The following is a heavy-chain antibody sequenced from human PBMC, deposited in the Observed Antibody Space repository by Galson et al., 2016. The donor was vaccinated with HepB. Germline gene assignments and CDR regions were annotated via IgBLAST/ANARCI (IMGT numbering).Heavy chain of an antibody. CDR3: ARLPSGYSGYGGFDP. V-gene: IGHV5-10-1*01. CDR1: GYSFTNYW. CDR2: IDPSDSYT. D-gene: IGHD6-25*01. Sequence: QSGAEVKKPGESLRISCKGSGYSFTNYWISWVRQMPGKGLECMGRIDPSDSYTNYSPSFQGHVTIPADKSISTAYLQWNNLRASDTAMYYCARLPSGYSGYGGFDPGGQGTLVTVSS. J-gene: IGHJ5*02.